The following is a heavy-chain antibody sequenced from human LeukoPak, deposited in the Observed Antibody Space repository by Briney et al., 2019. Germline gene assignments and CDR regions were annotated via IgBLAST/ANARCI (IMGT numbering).Heavy chain of an antibody. CDR1: GFTFTNYW. CDR3: ARDPGAYSDY. Sequence: GGSLRLSCAASGFTFTNYWMHWVRQAPGKGLVWVSHINTDGSSTNYADSVKGRFTISRDNAKNTLYLQMNSLRAEDTAVYYCARDPGAYSDYWGQGTLVTVSS. D-gene: IGHD3-16*01. CDR2: INTDGSST. V-gene: IGHV3-74*01. J-gene: IGHJ4*02.